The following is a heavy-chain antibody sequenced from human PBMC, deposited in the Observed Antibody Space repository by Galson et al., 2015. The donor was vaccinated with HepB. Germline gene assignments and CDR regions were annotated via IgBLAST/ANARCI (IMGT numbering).Heavy chain of an antibody. J-gene: IGHJ6*02. CDR2: VWHVGGT. D-gene: IGHD2-8*01. V-gene: IGHV4-59*08. CDR1: GGPLSPYY. CDR3: ARHGPSPQLSYAHGMDV. Sequence: ETLSLTCTVSGGPLSPYYWSWIRHSPTKGLEWIGHVWHVGGTTSNPSLRSRISMSVDMSQNLFSLTLASVTAADSAVYYCARHGPSPQLSYAHGMDVWGQGITVTVSS.